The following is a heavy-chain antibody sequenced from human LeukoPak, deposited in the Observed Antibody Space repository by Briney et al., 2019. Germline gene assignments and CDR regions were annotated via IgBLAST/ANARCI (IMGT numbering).Heavy chain of an antibody. CDR3: ARAVPYNWFDP. CDR2: INPNSGGT. CDR1: GGTFSSYA. D-gene: IGHD3-10*02. Sequence: GASVKVSCKASGGTFSSYAISWVRQAPGQGLEWMGWINPNSGGTNYAQKFQGRVTMTRDTSISTAYMELSRLRSDDTAVYYCARAVPYNWFDPWGQGTLVTVSS. J-gene: IGHJ5*02. V-gene: IGHV1-2*02.